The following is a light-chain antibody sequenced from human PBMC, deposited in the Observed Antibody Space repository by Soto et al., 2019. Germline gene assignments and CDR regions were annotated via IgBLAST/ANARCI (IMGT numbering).Light chain of an antibody. CDR1: QSIGGT. J-gene: IGKJ3*01. CDR2: DAS. Sequence: EIVLTQSPDTLSFSPGERAIFSCMTSQSIGGTLAWYQHKPGQAPRLHIYDASKRATGIPARFSGSGSGTDFTLTISCLEPEDFAVYFCQKRSKWPVTSGPETTVDIQ. V-gene: IGKV3-11*01. CDR3: QKRSKWPVT.